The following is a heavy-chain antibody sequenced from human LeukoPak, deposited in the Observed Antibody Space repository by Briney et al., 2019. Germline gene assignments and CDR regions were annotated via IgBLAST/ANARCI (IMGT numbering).Heavy chain of an antibody. V-gene: IGHV3-30-3*01. CDR1: GFTFSSYA. Sequence: GGSLRLSCAASGFTFSSYAMHWVRQAPGKGLEWVAVISYDGSNKYYADSVKGRFTISRGNSKNTLYLQMNSLRAEDTAVYYCAKDTRGWGTGTMSSWSQGTLVTVSS. D-gene: IGHD1-1*01. CDR2: ISYDGSNK. CDR3: AKDTRGWGTGTMSS. J-gene: IGHJ4*02.